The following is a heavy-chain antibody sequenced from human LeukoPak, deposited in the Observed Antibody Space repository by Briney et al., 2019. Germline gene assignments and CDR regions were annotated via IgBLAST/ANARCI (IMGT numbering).Heavy chain of an antibody. CDR1: GFTFSDAW. V-gene: IGHV3-15*01. Sequence: GGSLRLSCAASGFTFSDAWMSWVRQAPGKGLEWVGRIKNKIDGGTTDYAAPVKGRFTISRDDSKNTLYLQMNSLKTEDTAVYYCTTDGYDILTGYYYWGQGTLVTVSS. CDR2: IKNKIDGGTT. D-gene: IGHD3-9*01. J-gene: IGHJ4*02. CDR3: TTDGYDILTGYYY.